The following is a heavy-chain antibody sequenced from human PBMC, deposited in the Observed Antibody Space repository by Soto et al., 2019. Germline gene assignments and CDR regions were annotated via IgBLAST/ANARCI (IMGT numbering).Heavy chain of an antibody. CDR2: ISAYNGNT. CDR1: GYTFTSYG. Sequence: GASVKVSCKASGYTFTSYGISWVRQAPGQGLEWMGWISAYNGNTNYAHKLQGRVTLTTDTPTSTAYMELRSLRSDDTAVYYCARLVYGYYDMDVWGKGTTVTVSS. J-gene: IGHJ6*03. CDR3: ARLVYGYYDMDV. V-gene: IGHV1-18*01. D-gene: IGHD4-17*01.